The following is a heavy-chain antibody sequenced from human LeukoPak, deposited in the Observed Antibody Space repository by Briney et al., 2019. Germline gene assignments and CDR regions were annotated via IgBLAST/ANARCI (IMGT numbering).Heavy chain of an antibody. CDR2: IYISGST. D-gene: IGHD2-15*01. CDR3: ARALNPLPGTYYFDY. V-gene: IGHV4-4*07. CDR1: GASINSHY. J-gene: IGHJ4*02. Sequence: SETLSLTCTVSGASINSHYWSWIRQPAGKGLEWIGRIYISGSTNYNSSLQSRVTMSVDTSQNQFSLKLTSVAAADTAVYYCARALNPLPGTYYFDYWGQGTLVTVSS.